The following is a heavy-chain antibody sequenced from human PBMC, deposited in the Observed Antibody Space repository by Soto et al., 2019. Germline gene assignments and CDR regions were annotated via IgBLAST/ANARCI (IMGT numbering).Heavy chain of an antibody. CDR1: GESFSDYY. D-gene: IGHD1-26*01. Sequence: LSLTCAVYGESFSDYYWTWIRQPPGKGLEWIGEIHHSGSTNYNPSLKSRVTISVDTSKNQFSLKLSSLTAADTAIYYCASRRAWELLDYWGQGTLGTVAS. CDR2: IHHSGST. CDR3: ASRRAWELLDY. V-gene: IGHV4-34*01. J-gene: IGHJ4*02.